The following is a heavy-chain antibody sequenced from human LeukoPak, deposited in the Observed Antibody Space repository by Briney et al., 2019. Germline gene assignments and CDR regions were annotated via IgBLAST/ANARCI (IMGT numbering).Heavy chain of an antibody. V-gene: IGHV3-48*04. J-gene: IGHJ5*02. CDR1: GFTFSSYS. Sequence: GGSLRLSCAASGFTFSSYSMMWVRQAPGKGLEWVSYISSSSTTIHYADSVKGRFTISRDNAKNSLYLQMDSLRAEDTALYYCARDVGQSSGSGWFDPWGQGTLVTVSS. D-gene: IGHD6-19*01. CDR2: ISSSSTTI. CDR3: ARDVGQSSGSGWFDP.